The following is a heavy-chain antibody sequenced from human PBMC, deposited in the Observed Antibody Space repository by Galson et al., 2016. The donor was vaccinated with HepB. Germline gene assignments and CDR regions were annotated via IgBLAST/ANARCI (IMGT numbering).Heavy chain of an antibody. CDR2: IYYSGTT. Sequence: SETLSLTCTVSGYSIRSGYYWGWIRQPPGKGLGWIGTIYYSGTTYYNPSLESRITISVDTPNNKISLNVNSVTAADTAVYYCVRDRAYIVTDYWGQGILVTVSS. D-gene: IGHD2-21*02. V-gene: IGHV4-38-2*02. CDR3: VRDRAYIVTDY. J-gene: IGHJ4*02. CDR1: GYSIRSGYY.